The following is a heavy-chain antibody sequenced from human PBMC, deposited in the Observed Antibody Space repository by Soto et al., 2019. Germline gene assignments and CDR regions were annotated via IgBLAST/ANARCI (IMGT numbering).Heavy chain of an antibody. CDR3: AKVGRMTTVVRHVDF. V-gene: IGHV3-23*01. CDR2: ISASAGIT. D-gene: IGHD4-17*01. CDR1: GFTFSDYA. J-gene: IGHJ4*02. Sequence: EVQLLESGGGLVQRGGSLRLSCAAFGFTFSDYAMTWVRQAPGKGLEWVSVISASAGITDYSDSVKGRVTISRDNFNNTLYLQMNSLRVEDTAVYYCAKVGRMTTVVRHVDFWGRGALVIVSS.